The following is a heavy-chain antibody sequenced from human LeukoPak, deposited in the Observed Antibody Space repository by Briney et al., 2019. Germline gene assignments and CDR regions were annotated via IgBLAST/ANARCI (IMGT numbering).Heavy chain of an antibody. J-gene: IGHJ4*02. CDR1: GGSFRSCY. D-gene: IGHD3-22*01. CDR2: IYTSGIT. CDR3: ARDVHYDSSGYYRDY. Sequence: SETLSLTCTVSGGSFRSCYWTWIRQPAGKGLEWIGRIYTSGITNYNPSLKSRVTVSVDTSKNQFSLKLSSVTAADTAVYYCARDVHYDSSGYYRDYWGQGTLVTVSS. V-gene: IGHV4-4*07.